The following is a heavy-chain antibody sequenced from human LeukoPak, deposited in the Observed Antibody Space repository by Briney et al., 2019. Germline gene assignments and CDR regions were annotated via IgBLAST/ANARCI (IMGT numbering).Heavy chain of an antibody. CDR2: IIPILGIA. V-gene: IGHV1-69*04. Sequence: GASVKVSCKASGGTFISYAISWVRQAPGQGLEWMGRIIPILGIANYAQKFQGRVTITADKSTSTAYMELSSLRSEDTAVYYCARPSAPYYYDSSGYYSSWGQGTLVTVS. CDR1: GGTFISYA. CDR3: ARPSAPYYYDSSGYYSS. D-gene: IGHD3-22*01. J-gene: IGHJ4*02.